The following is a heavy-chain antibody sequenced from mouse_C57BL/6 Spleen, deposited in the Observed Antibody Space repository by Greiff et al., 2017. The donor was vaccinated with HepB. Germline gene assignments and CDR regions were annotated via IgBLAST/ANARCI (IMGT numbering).Heavy chain of an antibody. CDR3: AIHDYYGSSYWYFDV. J-gene: IGHJ1*03. V-gene: IGHV1-74*01. Sequence: VQLQQPGAELVKPGASVKVSCKASGYTFTSYWMHWVKQRPGQGLEWIGRIHPSDSDTNYNQKFKGKATLTVDKSSSTAYMQLSSLTSEDSAVYYCAIHDYYGSSYWYFDVWGTGTTVTVSS. D-gene: IGHD1-1*01. CDR2: IHPSDSDT. CDR1: GYTFTSYW.